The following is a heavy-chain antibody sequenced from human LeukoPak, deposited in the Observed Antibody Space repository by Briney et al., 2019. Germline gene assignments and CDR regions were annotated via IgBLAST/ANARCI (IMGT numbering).Heavy chain of an antibody. J-gene: IGHJ3*02. D-gene: IGHD3-22*01. CDR2: INPNSGGT. CDR3: AKVAYYDSSGYDSPDAFDI. V-gene: IGHV1-2*02. Sequence: AAVKVSCKTSGYTFTDYYIHWVRQAPGQGLEWMGWINPNSGGTNYTQKFQGRVTMTRDTSISTAYMELSRLRSDDTAVDYCAKVAYYDSSGYDSPDAFDIWGQGTMVIVSS. CDR1: GYTFTDYY.